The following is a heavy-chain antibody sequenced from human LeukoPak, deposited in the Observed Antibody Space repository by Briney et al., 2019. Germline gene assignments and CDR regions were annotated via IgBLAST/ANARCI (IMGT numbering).Heavy chain of an antibody. V-gene: IGHV4-59*08. CDR2: IYYSGST. J-gene: IGHJ5*02. Sequence: SETLSLTCTVSGGSISSYYWSWSRQPPGKGLEWIGYIYYSGSTNYNPSLKSRVTISVDTSKSQFSLKLSSVTAADTAVYYCARRMVRGVGWFDPWGQGTLVTVSS. CDR1: GGSISSYY. D-gene: IGHD3-10*01. CDR3: ARRMVRGVGWFDP.